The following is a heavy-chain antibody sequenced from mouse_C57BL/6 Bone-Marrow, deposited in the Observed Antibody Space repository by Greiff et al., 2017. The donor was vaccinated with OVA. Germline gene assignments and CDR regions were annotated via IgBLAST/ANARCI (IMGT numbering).Heavy chain of an antibody. D-gene: IGHD1-1*01. CDR3: AREGPYYYGSTWFAY. J-gene: IGHJ3*01. Sequence: EVKLQESGPGLVKPSQSLSLTCSVTGYSITSGYYWNWIRQFPGNTLEWMGYISYDGSNNYNPSLKNRISITRDTSKNQFFLKLNSVTTEDTATYYCAREGPYYYGSTWFAYWGQGTLVTVSA. V-gene: IGHV3-6*01. CDR2: ISYDGSN. CDR1: GYSITSGYY.